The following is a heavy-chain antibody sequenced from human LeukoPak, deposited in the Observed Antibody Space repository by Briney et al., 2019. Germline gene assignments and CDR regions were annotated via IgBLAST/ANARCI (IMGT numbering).Heavy chain of an antibody. Sequence: PSETLSLTCTVSGGSITNYFWSWIRQPPGEGLEWIGYIYYSGNTHYNPSLKSRVTISVDTSKNQFSLKLSSVTAADTAVYYCARDFWSGYSPSFDYWGQGTLVTVSS. D-gene: IGHD3-3*01. V-gene: IGHV4-59*12. CDR3: ARDFWSGYSPSFDY. J-gene: IGHJ4*02. CDR1: GGSITNYF. CDR2: IYYSGNT.